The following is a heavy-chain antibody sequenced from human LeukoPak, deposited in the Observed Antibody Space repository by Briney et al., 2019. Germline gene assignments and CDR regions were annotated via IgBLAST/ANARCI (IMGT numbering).Heavy chain of an antibody. CDR2: LYGGGST. V-gene: IGHV3-66*02. Sequence: GGSLRLSCAAFGFTVRSNYMTWVRQAPGKGLEWVSVLYGGGSTYYADSVKGRFTISRDNSKNTLYLQMNSLRAEDTAVYYCAGLCGSISCPEVVGHWGQGTLVTVSS. J-gene: IGHJ4*02. D-gene: IGHD2-2*01. CDR1: GFTVRSNY. CDR3: AGLCGSISCPEVVGH.